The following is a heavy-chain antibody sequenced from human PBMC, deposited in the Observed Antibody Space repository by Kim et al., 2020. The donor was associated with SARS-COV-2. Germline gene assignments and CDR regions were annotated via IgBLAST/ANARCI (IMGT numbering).Heavy chain of an antibody. CDR1: GYTLTELS. V-gene: IGHV1-24*01. J-gene: IGHJ4*02. Sequence: ASVKVSCKVSGYTLTELSMHWVRQAPGKGLEWMGGFDPEDGETIYAQKFQGRVTMTEDTSTDTAYMELSSLRSEDTAVYYCATHLGTRLRFLEWLTLFYWGQGTLVTVSS. CDR3: ATHLGTRLRFLEWLTLFY. D-gene: IGHD3-3*01. CDR2: FDPEDGET.